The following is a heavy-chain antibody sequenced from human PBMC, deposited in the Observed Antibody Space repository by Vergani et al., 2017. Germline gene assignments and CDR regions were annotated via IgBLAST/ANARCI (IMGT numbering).Heavy chain of an antibody. CDR2: IKSKTDGGTT. V-gene: IGHV3-15*01. J-gene: IGHJ3*02. D-gene: IGHD3-10*01. CDR1: GFTFINAW. CDR3: ARAMTPTSWFGELLRTLDAFDI. Sequence: EVQLVESGGGLVKPGGSLRLSCAASGFTFINAWMTWVRQAPGKGLEWVGRIKSKTDGGTTYYAAPVKGKFTISRDDSKNTLYLQMNSLRAEDTAVYYCARAMTPTSWFGELLRTLDAFDIWGQGTMVTVSS.